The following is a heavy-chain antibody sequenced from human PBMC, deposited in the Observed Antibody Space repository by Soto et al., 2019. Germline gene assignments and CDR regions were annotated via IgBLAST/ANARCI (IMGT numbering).Heavy chain of an antibody. CDR3: ARDGVSSPTYYYDSSGSQAWFDP. V-gene: IGHV1-2*02. D-gene: IGHD3-22*01. CDR2: INPNSGGT. J-gene: IGHJ5*02. CDR1: GYTFTGYY. Sequence: GGPVKVSCKASGYTFTGYYMHWVRQAPGQGLEWMGWINPNSGGTNYAQKFQGRVTMTRDTSISTAYMELSRLRSDDTAVYYCARDGVSSPTYYYDSSGSQAWFDPWGQGTLVTVSS.